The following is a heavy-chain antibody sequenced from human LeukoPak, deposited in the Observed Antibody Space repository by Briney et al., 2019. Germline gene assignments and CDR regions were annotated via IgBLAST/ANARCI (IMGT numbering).Heavy chain of an antibody. CDR1: GGSISSYY. V-gene: IGHV4-59*01. D-gene: IGHD2-2*01. CDR2: IYYSGST. CDR3: ARGIVVVPAAGAWFDP. Sequence: PSETLSLTCTVPGGSISSYYWSWIRQPPGKGLEWIGYIYYSGSTNYNPSLKSRVTISVDTSKNQFSLKLSSVTAADTAVYYCARGIVVVPAAGAWFDPWGQGTLVTVSS. J-gene: IGHJ5*02.